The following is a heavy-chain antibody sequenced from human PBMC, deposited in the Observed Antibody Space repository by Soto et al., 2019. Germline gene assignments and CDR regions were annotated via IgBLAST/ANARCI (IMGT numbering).Heavy chain of an antibody. CDR1: GFTFSNYG. V-gene: IGHV3-30*18. CDR2: ISYHGSDK. CDR3: AKDHLTTTVTTVGY. J-gene: IGHJ4*02. D-gene: IGHD4-17*01. Sequence: QVQLVESGGGVVQPGRSLRLSCAASGFTFSNYGMHWVRQAPGKGLEWVAVISYHGSDKYYADSVKGRFTISRDNSQTTLYLQMDSLRAEDTAVYYCAKDHLTTTVTTVGYWGQGTLVTVSS.